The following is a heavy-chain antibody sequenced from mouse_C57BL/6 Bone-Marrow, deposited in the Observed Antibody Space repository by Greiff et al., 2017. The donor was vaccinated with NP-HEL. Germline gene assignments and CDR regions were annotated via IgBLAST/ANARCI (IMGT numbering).Heavy chain of an antibody. CDR2: IDPANGNT. CDR3: AMITYFDV. Sequence: VQLKQSVAELVRPGASVKLSCTASGFNIKNYYMHWVKQRPEQGLEWIGRIDPANGNTKYAPKFQGKATITADTSSNTAYLQLSSLTSEDTAIYYCAMITYFDVWGTGTTVTVSS. D-gene: IGHD2-4*01. V-gene: IGHV14-3*01. J-gene: IGHJ1*03. CDR1: GFNIKNYY.